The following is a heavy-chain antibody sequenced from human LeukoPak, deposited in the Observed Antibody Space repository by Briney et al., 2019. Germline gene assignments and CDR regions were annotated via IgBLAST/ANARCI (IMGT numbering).Heavy chain of an antibody. CDR3: ARVFSGTVDL. V-gene: IGHV4-4*09. CDR2: IYTSGNT. J-gene: IGHJ5*02. Sequence: SETLSLTCTVSGDSFSNYYWAWIRQPPGKGLEWVGYIYTSGNTDSNPSLKSRVTFSVDASKNQFSLKLRFVTAADTAVYYCARVFSGTVDLWGQGTLVIVSS. D-gene: IGHD1-7*01. CDR1: GDSFSNYY.